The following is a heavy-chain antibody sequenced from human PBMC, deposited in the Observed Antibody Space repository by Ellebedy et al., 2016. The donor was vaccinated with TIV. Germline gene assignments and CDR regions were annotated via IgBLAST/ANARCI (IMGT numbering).Heavy chain of an antibody. D-gene: IGHD2/OR15-2a*01. V-gene: IGHV3-48*02. CDR3: ARDQHFAFDV. CDR1: GFPFSSYS. Sequence: PGGSLRLSCAASGFPFSSYSMNWVRQAPRKGLEWLSYISRDGGATYYADSVRGRFTISRDNVKNSMFLQMNSLRDDDTAVYSCARDQHFAFDVWGRGTLVTVSS. J-gene: IGHJ2*01. CDR2: ISRDGGAT.